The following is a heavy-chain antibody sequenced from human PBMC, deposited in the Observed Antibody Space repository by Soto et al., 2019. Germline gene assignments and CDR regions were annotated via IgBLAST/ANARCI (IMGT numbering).Heavy chain of an antibody. V-gene: IGHV3-48*03. D-gene: IGHD2-15*01. CDR1: GFAFSSYE. CDR2: ISSSGSTI. Sequence: GGSLRLSCAASGFAFSSYEMNWVRQAPGKGLEWVSYISSSGSTIYYADSVKGRFTISRDNAKNSLYLQMNSLRAEDTAVYYCARDPLYCSGGSCYAALDPWGQGTLVTVYS. J-gene: IGHJ5*02. CDR3: ARDPLYCSGGSCYAALDP.